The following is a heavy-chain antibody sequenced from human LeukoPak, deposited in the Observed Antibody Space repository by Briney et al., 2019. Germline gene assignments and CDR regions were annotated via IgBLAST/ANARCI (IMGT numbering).Heavy chain of an antibody. J-gene: IGHJ4*02. V-gene: IGHV1-46*01. CDR2: INPSGGST. D-gene: IGHD5/OR15-5a*01. Sequence: GASLKVSCKASGYTFTSYYMHWVRQPPGQGLEWMGIINPSGGSTSYAHKFQGRVTMTRDTSTSTVYMELSSLRSEDTAVYYCARGDSPYSTTTHYYFDYWGQGTLVTVSS. CDR1: GYTFTSYY. CDR3: ARGDSPYSTTTHYYFDY.